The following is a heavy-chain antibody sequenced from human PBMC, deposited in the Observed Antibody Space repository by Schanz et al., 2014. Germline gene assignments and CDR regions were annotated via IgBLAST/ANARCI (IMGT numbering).Heavy chain of an antibody. J-gene: IGHJ3*02. Sequence: QVQLVQSGAEVKKPGSSVKVSCKASGGTFSSYAFSWVRQAPGQGLEWMGKIIPILGMENYAQKFQGRVPITADISTSKAYMDLSSLRSDDTAVYYCARDIQYHYDTSGPVGAFDIWGQGTVVTVSS. CDR3: ARDIQYHYDTSGPVGAFDI. D-gene: IGHD3-22*01. CDR2: IIPILGME. CDR1: GGTFSSYA. V-gene: IGHV1-69*04.